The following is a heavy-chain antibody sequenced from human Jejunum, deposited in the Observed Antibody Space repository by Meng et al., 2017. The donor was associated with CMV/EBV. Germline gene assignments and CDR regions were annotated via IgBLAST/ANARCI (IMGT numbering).Heavy chain of an antibody. J-gene: IGHJ4*02. CDR2: INAYNGDT. Sequence: QAQLVQSGGEVKKPGASVKVPCKASGYTFTNYGITWVRQAPGQGLEWMGWINAYNGDTNYAQTLQGRVTMTTDTSTSTAYMELRSLRSDDTAVYYCARDLTYCSGGSCYPTTIDHWGQGTLVTVSS. D-gene: IGHD2-15*01. V-gene: IGHV1-18*01. CDR1: GYTFTNYG. CDR3: ARDLTYCSGGSCYPTTIDH.